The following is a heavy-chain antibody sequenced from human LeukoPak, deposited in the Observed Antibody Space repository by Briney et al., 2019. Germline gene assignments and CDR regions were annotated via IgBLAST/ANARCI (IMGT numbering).Heavy chain of an antibody. V-gene: IGHV3-23*01. J-gene: IGHJ4*02. CDR3: AKDLLGKWVPGGYFDY. D-gene: IGHD3-16*01. Sequence: PGGSLRLSCAASGFTFSSYAMSWVRQAPGKGLEWVSAISGSGGSTYYADSVKGRFTISRDNSKNTLYLQMNSLRAEDTAVYYCAKDLLGKWVPGGYFDYWGQGTLVTVSS. CDR2: ISGSGGST. CDR1: GFTFSSYA.